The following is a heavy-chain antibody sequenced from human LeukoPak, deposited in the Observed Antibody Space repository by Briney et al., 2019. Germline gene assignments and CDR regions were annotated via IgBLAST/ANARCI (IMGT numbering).Heavy chain of an antibody. CDR3: ARDPGIANGMDG. CDR2: IYRGST. D-gene: IGHD1-26*01. Sequence: GGSLRLSCVASGFTVSNDYMSWVRQATVRGLEWVSVIYRGSTYYADSVNGRFTVSSDDSKNTLYLQMNSLRAEDTAVYYCARDPGIANGMDGWGQGTTVTVSS. CDR1: GFTVSNDY. V-gene: IGHV3-66*01. J-gene: IGHJ6*02.